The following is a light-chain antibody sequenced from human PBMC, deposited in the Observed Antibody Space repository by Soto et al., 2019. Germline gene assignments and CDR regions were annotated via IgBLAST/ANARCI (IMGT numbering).Light chain of an antibody. V-gene: IGLV2-11*01. CDR3: CSYAGSYTRV. Sequence: QSALIQPPSVSGSPGQSVTISCTGTSSDVGSYDYVSWYQQHPGTVPKPMIYNVSTQPSGVPDRFSGSKSGNTASLTISGLQAEDEADYYCCSYAGSYTRVFGTGTKVTVL. J-gene: IGLJ1*01. CDR2: NVS. CDR1: SSDVGSYDY.